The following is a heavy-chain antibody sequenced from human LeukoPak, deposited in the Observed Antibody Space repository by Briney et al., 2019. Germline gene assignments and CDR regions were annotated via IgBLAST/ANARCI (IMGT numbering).Heavy chain of an antibody. CDR2: ISAYNGNT. CDR1: GYTFTSYG. CDR3: ASGPSAVDDIAYDY. J-gene: IGHJ4*02. V-gene: IGHV1-18*01. D-gene: IGHD6-19*01. Sequence: ASVKVSCKASGYTFTSYGISWVRQAPGQGLEWMGWISAYNGNTNYAQKLQGRVTMTTDTSTSTAYMELRSLRSDDTAVYYCASGPSAVDDIAYDYWGQGTLVTVSS.